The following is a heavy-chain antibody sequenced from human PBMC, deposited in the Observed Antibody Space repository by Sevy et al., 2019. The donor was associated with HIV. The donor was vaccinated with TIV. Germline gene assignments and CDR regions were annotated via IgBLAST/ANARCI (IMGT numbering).Heavy chain of an antibody. CDR1: GFTFSSYA. D-gene: IGHD3-10*01. CDR2: ISYDGSNK. V-gene: IGHV3-30-3*01. J-gene: IGHJ6*03. Sequence: GGSLRLSCAASGFTFSSYAMHWVRQAPGKGLEWVAVISYDGSNKYYADSVKGRFTISRDNSKNTLYLQMNRLRAEDTAVYYCARDKLWVGPFGYYMDVWGKGTTVTVSS. CDR3: ARDKLWVGPFGYYMDV.